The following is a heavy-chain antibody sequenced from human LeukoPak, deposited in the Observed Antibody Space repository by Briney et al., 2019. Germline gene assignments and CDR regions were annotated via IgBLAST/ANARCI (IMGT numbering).Heavy chain of an antibody. CDR3: ARNGAYNLDY. Sequence: SETLSLTCAVSGDSISSGNWWSWVRQTPGKGLEWIGEIYRSGDTNYNPSLKSRVIISVDNSNNQFSLKLNSVTAADTAVYYCARNGAYNLDYWGQGTLVTVSS. J-gene: IGHJ4*02. V-gene: IGHV4-4*02. CDR1: GDSISSGNW. CDR2: IYRSGDT. D-gene: IGHD5-24*01.